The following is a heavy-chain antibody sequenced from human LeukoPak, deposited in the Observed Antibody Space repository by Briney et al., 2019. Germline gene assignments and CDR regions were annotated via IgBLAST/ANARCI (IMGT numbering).Heavy chain of an antibody. CDR1: GGSISSYY. D-gene: IGHD1-26*01. CDR3: ASDSPVATW. V-gene: IGHV3-11*01. J-gene: IGHJ4*02. CDR2: ISDSGTPM. Sequence: LSLTCTASGGSISSYYWSWIRQAPGKGLEWLSYISDSGTPMYYADSVKGRFTISRDNARNSVFLQLNSLRAEDTAIYYCASDSPVATWWGQGTLVTVSS.